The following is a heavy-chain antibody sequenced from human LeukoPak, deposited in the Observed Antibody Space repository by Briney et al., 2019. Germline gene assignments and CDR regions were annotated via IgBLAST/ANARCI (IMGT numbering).Heavy chain of an antibody. J-gene: IGHJ4*02. CDR3: ARELEEGFDY. Sequence: GGSLRLSCAASGFTFSSYGMHWVRQAPGKGLEWVAVIWYDGSNKYYAGSVKGQFTVSRDNAKNSLYLQMNSLRAEDTAVYYCARELEEGFDYWGQGTLVTVSS. D-gene: IGHD1-1*01. V-gene: IGHV3-33*01. CDR2: IWYDGSNK. CDR1: GFTFSSYG.